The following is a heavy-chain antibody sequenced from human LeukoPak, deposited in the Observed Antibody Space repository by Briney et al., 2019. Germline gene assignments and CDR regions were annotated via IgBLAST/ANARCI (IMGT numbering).Heavy chain of an antibody. CDR1: GGSGGSISSYY. V-gene: IGHV4-59*01. CDR2: IYYSGST. J-gene: IGHJ4*02. D-gene: IGHD3-10*01. CDR3: ARDRSGITV. Sequence: SGTLSLTCAVSGGSGGSISSYYWSWIRQPPGKGLEWIGYIYYSGSTNYNPSLKSRVTISVDTSKNQFSLKLSSVTAADTAVYYCARDRSGITVWGQGTLVTVSS.